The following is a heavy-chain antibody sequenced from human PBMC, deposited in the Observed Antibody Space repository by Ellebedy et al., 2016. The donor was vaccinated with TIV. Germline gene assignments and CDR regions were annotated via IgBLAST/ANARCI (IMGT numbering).Heavy chain of an antibody. V-gene: IGHV4-59*08. Sequence: MPGGSLRLSCTVSGGSISSYYWSWIRQPQGKGLEWIGYIYYSGSTNYNPSLKSRVTISVDTSKNQFSLKLSSVTAADTAVYNCARHPLEWLVGPMYFDYWGQGTLVTVSS. D-gene: IGHD6-19*01. CDR1: GGSISSYY. CDR3: ARHPLEWLVGPMYFDY. J-gene: IGHJ4*02. CDR2: IYYSGST.